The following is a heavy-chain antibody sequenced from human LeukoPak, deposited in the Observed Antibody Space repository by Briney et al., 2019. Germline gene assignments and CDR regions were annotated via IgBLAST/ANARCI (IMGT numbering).Heavy chain of an antibody. D-gene: IGHD4-17*01. Sequence: GGSLRLSCAASGFTFSSYAMSWVRQAPGKGLEWVANIKQDGSEKYYVDSVKGRFTISRDNAKNSLYLQMNSLRAEDTAVYYCARVRGHDYGDYGKAQYYYYYYMDVWGKGTTVTISS. J-gene: IGHJ6*03. CDR1: GFTFSSYA. CDR3: ARVRGHDYGDYGKAQYYYYYYMDV. V-gene: IGHV3-7*01. CDR2: IKQDGSEK.